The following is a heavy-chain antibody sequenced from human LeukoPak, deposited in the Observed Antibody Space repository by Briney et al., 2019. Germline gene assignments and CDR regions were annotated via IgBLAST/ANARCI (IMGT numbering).Heavy chain of an antibody. CDR1: GYTFTGYY. Sequence: ASVKVSCKASGYTFTGYYMHRVRQAPGQGLEWMGWIDPNSGGTDYAQKFQGRVTMTRDTSISTAYMELSRLRSDDTAVYYCARDVSSPPPHVVVVAAGDDAFHIWGQGTMVTVSS. CDR3: ARDVSSPPPHVVVVAAGDDAFHI. V-gene: IGHV1-2*02. D-gene: IGHD2-15*01. J-gene: IGHJ3*02. CDR2: IDPNSGGT.